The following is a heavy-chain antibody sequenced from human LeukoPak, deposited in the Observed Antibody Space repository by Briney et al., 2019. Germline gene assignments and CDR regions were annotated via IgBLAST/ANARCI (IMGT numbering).Heavy chain of an antibody. Sequence: GGSLRLSCAASGFTFSDYYMSWIRQAPGKGLEWVSYISSSGSTIYYADSVKGRFTISRDNAKNSLYLQMNSLRAEDTTLYYCAREGQEYYFDYWGQGTLVTVSS. CDR2: ISSSGSTI. V-gene: IGHV3-11*01. J-gene: IGHJ4*02. CDR1: GFTFSDYY. CDR3: AREGQEYYFDY.